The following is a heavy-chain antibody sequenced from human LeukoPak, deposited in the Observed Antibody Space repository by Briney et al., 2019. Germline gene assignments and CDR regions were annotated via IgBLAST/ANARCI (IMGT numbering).Heavy chain of an antibody. D-gene: IGHD4-17*01. V-gene: IGHV1-2*02. CDR1: GYTFTDYY. CDR2: INPNSGGT. CDR3: ARGTPATTVTSFDP. Sequence: ASVKVSCKASGYTFTDYYMHWVRQAPGQGLEWMGWINPNSGGTNYVQKFQGRVTMTRDTSISTAYMELSRLRSDDTAVYYCARGTPATTVTSFDPWGQGTLVTVSS. J-gene: IGHJ5*02.